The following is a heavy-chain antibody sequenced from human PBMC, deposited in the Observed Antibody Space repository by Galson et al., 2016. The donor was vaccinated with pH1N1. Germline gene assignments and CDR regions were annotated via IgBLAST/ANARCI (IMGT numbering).Heavy chain of an antibody. CDR2: IYWDDDE. J-gene: IGHJ3*01. CDR3: AHREVTITNAFDV. V-gene: IGHV2-5*02. CDR1: GFSVSTSGVG. Sequence: ALVKPTQTLTLTCTFSGFSVSTSGVGVAWIQQPPGKAPEWLALIYWDDDERYSPSLKSRLTITKDTSKNQVVLTMTNMEPVDTGTYFCAHREVTITNAFDVWGPGTKVTVSS. D-gene: IGHD5-12*01.